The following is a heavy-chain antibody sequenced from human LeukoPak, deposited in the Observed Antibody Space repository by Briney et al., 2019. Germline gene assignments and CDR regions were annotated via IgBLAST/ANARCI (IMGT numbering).Heavy chain of an antibody. V-gene: IGHV3-33*06. Sequence: PGRSLRLSCAASGFTFSSYGMHWVRQAPSKGLEWVAVIWYDGSNKYYADSVKGRFTIFRDNSKNTLYLQMNSLRAEDTAVYYCAKDAPPRVVPAAYFDYWGQGTLVTVSS. CDR3: AKDAPPRVVPAAYFDY. J-gene: IGHJ4*02. CDR2: IWYDGSNK. CDR1: GFTFSSYG. D-gene: IGHD2-2*01.